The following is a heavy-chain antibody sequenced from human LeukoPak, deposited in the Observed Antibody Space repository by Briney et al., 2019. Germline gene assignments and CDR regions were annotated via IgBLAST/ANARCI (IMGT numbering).Heavy chain of an antibody. CDR1: GGSISSGGYY. V-gene: IGHV4-31*03. CDR2: IYYSGST. J-gene: IGHJ4*02. D-gene: IGHD2-21*02. Sequence: TLSLTCTVSGGSISSGGYYWSWIRQHPGKGLEWIGYIYYSGSTYYNPSLKSRVTISVDTSKNQFSLKLSSVTAADTAIYYCARQQFPSDRPRYYFDYWGQGTLVTVSS. CDR3: ARQQFPSDRPRYYFDY.